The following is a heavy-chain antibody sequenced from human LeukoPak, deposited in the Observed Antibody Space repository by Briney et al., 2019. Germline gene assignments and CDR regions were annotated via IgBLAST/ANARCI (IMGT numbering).Heavy chain of an antibody. CDR1: GYTFTSYY. CDR3: ARAPDYYYDSSGPHFDY. V-gene: IGHV1-46*01. Sequence: ASVKVSCKASGYTFTSYYMHWVRQAPGQGLEWMGIINPSGGSTSYAQKFQGRVTMTTDTSTSTAYMELRSLRSDDTAVYYCARAPDYYYDSSGPHFDYWGQGTLVTVSS. CDR2: INPSGGST. J-gene: IGHJ4*02. D-gene: IGHD3-22*01.